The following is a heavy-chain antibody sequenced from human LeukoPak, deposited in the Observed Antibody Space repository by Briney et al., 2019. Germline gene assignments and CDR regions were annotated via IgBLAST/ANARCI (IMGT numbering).Heavy chain of an antibody. CDR1: GGSISSGNW. V-gene: IGHV4-4*02. D-gene: IGHD6-13*01. CDR3: ARGLVAAGTGY. CDR2: IYHSGST. Sequence: SGTLSLTCAVSGGSISSGNWWSWVRQPPGKGLEWIGQIYHSGSTNYNPSLKSRVTISVERSKNQFSLNLTSVTAADTAVYYCARGLVAAGTGYWGQGTLVTVSS. J-gene: IGHJ4*02.